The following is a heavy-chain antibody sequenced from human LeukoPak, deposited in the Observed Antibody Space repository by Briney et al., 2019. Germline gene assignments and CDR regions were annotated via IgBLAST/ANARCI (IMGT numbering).Heavy chain of an antibody. Sequence: SETLSLTCTVSGGSISSYHWSWIRQPAGKGLEWIGRIYTTGSTNYNPSLKSRVTMSVDTSKNQFSLKLNSVTAADTAVYYCARDSSGYPNWFDPWGQGTLVTVSS. V-gene: IGHV4-4*07. CDR3: ARDSSGYPNWFDP. J-gene: IGHJ5*02. CDR2: IYTTGST. CDR1: GGSISSYH. D-gene: IGHD3-22*01.